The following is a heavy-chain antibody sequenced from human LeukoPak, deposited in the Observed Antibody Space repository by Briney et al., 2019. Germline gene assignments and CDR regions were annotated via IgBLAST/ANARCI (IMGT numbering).Heavy chain of an antibody. CDR2: ISSSSSTI. D-gene: IGHD2-8*01. V-gene: IGHV3-48*01. CDR3: AICMGNNGDFTGPLDY. CDR1: GFTFSSYS. Sequence: GGSLRLSCAASGFTFSSYSMNWVRQAPGKGLEWVSYISSSSSTIYYADSVKGRFTISRDNGKNSLYLQMNSVRAEDTAVYYCAICMGNNGDFTGPLDYWGQGTLVPVSS. J-gene: IGHJ4*02.